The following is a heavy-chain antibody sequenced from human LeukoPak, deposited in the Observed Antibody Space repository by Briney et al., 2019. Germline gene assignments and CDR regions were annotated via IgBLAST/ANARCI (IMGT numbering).Heavy chain of an antibody. CDR1: GFTFSDHW. CDR2: IKQDGSDK. Sequence: GGSLRLSCAASGFTFSDHWMSWVRQAPGKGLEWVANIKQDGSDKYYVDSVKGRFTISRDNAKNSLYLQMNSLGAEDTAVYYCARVRGAYCSNICYPPDFDYWGQGTLVTVSS. J-gene: IGHJ4*02. CDR3: ARVRGAYCSNICYPPDFDY. V-gene: IGHV3-7*01. D-gene: IGHD2-2*01.